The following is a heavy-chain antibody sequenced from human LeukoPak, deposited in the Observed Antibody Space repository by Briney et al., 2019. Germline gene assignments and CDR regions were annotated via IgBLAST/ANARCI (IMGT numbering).Heavy chain of an antibody. CDR2: ISSSSSDI. CDR1: GFTFSSYS. J-gene: IGHJ4*02. Sequence: GGSLRLSCAASGFTFSSYSMNWVRQAPGKGLEWVSSISSSSSDIYYADSVKGRFTISRDNAKNSLYLQMNSLRAEDTAVYYCARAPVPYCSSTSCQFGYWGQGTLVTVSS. CDR3: ARAPVPYCSSTSCQFGY. V-gene: IGHV3-21*01. D-gene: IGHD2-2*01.